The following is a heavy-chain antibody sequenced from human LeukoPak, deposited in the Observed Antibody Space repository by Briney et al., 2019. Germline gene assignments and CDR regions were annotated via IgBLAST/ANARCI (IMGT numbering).Heavy chain of an antibody. V-gene: IGHV4-59*01. CDR2: IYYSGST. J-gene: IGHJ6*02. D-gene: IGHD6-13*01. Sequence: SETLSLTCTVSGGSISSYYWSWIRQPPGKGLEWIGYIYYSGSTNYNPSLKSRVTISVDTSKNQFSLKLSSVTAADTAVYYCARDSSALSGSSSQYGMDVWGQGTTVTVSS. CDR1: GGSISSYY. CDR3: ARDSSALSGSSSQYGMDV.